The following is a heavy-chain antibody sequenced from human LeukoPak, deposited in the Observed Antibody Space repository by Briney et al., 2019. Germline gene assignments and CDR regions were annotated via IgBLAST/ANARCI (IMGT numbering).Heavy chain of an antibody. CDR1: GFTFSSYS. Sequence: GGSLRLSCAASGFTFSSYSMNWVRQAPGKGLEWVSSISSSSSYIYYADSVKGRFTISRDNAKNSLYLQMNSLRAEDTAVYYCARDASRSDYYDSSGSDYWGQGTLVTVSS. D-gene: IGHD3-22*01. CDR3: ARDASRSDYYDSSGSDY. V-gene: IGHV3-21*01. J-gene: IGHJ4*02. CDR2: ISSSSSYI.